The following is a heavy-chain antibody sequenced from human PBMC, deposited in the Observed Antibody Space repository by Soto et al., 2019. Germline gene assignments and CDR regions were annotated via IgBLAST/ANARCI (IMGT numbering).Heavy chain of an antibody. V-gene: IGHV3-64D*06. CDR3: VLDFCSGFDSFDS. CDR2: ISSNGGST. D-gene: IGHD3-3*01. Sequence: GSLSLSYSASGCPFRSYAMHWVRQAPGKGLEYVSAISSNGGSTYYADSVKGRFTICRDNSKNTLYLQMSSLRADDTAVYYCVLDFCSGFDSFDSWGQGTMVTVSS. CDR1: GCPFRSYA. J-gene: IGHJ3*01.